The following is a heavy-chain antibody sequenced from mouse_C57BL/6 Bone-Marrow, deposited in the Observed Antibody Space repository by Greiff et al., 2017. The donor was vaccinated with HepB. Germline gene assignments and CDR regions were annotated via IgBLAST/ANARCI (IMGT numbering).Heavy chain of an antibody. J-gene: IGHJ3*01. CDR1: GFTFSDYY. D-gene: IGHD2-5*01. V-gene: IGHV5-12*01. CDR2: ISNGGGST. CDR3: ASAYYSNYEGPY. Sequence: EVKLQESGGGLVQPGGSLKLSCAASGFTFSDYYMYWVRQTPEKRLEWVAYISNGGGSTYYPDTVKGRFTISRDNAKNTLYLQMSRLKSEDTAMYYCASAYYSNYEGPYWGQGTLVTVSA.